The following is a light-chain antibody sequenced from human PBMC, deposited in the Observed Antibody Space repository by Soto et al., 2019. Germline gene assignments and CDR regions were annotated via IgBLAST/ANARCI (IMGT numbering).Light chain of an antibody. Sequence: QSALTQPASVSGSPGQSITISCTGTSSDVGGYNYVSWYQQHPGKAPELMIYEVSNRPSGVSDRFSGSKSGNTASLIIFGLQAEDEADYYCSSYTSSSAPYVFGTGTKATV. V-gene: IGLV2-14*01. J-gene: IGLJ1*01. CDR2: EVS. CDR3: SSYTSSSAPYV. CDR1: SSDVGGYNY.